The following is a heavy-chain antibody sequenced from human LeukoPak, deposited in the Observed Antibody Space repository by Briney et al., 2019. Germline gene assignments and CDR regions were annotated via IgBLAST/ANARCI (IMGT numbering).Heavy chain of an antibody. J-gene: IGHJ4*02. Sequence: PGGSLRLSCAVSGITLSNYGMSWVRQAPGKGLEWVAGISDSGGRTKYADSVKGRFTISRDNPKNTLYLQMNSLRAEGTAVYFCAKRGVVIRVILVGFHKEAYYFDSWGQGALVTVSS. CDR1: GITLSNYG. CDR2: ISDSGGRT. CDR3: AKRGVVIRVILVGFHKEAYYFDS. D-gene: IGHD3-22*01. V-gene: IGHV3-23*01.